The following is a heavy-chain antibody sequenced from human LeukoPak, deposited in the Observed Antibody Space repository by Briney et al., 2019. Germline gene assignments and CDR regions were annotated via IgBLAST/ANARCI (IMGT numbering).Heavy chain of an antibody. CDR3: ARLSGSSDWYYFDY. D-gene: IGHD6-19*01. Sequence: SGTLSLTCTVSGASISSNYWSWVRQPPGKGLEWIGYMSDSGSTNYNPSLKSRVTISIDTSKNQFSLKLTSVTAADTGVYYCARLSGSSDWYYFDYWGQGTLVTVSS. CDR2: MSDSGST. CDR1: GASISSNY. J-gene: IGHJ4*02. V-gene: IGHV4-59*01.